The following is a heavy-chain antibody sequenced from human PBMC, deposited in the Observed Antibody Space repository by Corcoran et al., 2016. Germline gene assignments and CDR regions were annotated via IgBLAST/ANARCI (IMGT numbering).Heavy chain of an antibody. V-gene: IGHV4-31*03. CDR3: VRGRTGTSSYDY. CDR2: ISYSANT. D-gene: IGHD2-2*01. J-gene: IGHJ4*02. Sequence: QLQESGPGLVKPSQTLSLTCTVSGGSISSAESHWGWVRQDPGKGLEWIGYISYSANTAYNPSHRSRLTISLDRSANQFSLRLNSVTAADSAGYYCVRGRTGTSSYDYWGQGTLVTVSS. CDR1: GGSISSAESH.